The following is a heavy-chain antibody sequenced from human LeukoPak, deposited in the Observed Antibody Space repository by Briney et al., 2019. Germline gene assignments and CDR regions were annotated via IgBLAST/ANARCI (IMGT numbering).Heavy chain of an antibody. CDR1: GFTFSSYG. D-gene: IGHD3-16*02. J-gene: IGHJ4*02. CDR3: ARHRTASDN. V-gene: IGHV3-30*02. CDR2: IRYDGSNE. Sequence: GGSLRLSCAASGFTFSSYGMHWVRQAPGEGLEWVSFIRYDGSNEYYAASVRGRFTISRENAKNSLYLQMTSLRAEDTAVYYCARHRTASDNWGQGTLVTVSP.